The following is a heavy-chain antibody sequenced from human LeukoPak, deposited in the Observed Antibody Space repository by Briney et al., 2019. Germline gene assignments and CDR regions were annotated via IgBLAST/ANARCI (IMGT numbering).Heavy chain of an antibody. J-gene: IGHJ4*02. CDR2: ISSSGSYI. CDR1: GFTFSSYR. V-gene: IGHV3-21*01. D-gene: IGHD4-11*01. Sequence: GGSLRLSCAASGFTFSSYRMNWVRRAPGKGLEWVSSISSSGSYIYYADSLKGRFTISRDNAKNSLYLEMNSLRVEDTAVYYCARDDYNDQYFDYWGQGTRVTVSS. CDR3: ARDDYNDQYFDY.